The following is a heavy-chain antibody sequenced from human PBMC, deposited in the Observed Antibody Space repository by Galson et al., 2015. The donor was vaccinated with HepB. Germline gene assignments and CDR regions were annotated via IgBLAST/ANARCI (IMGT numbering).Heavy chain of an antibody. CDR3: ARAQIWFGELSGDFDY. CDR1: GFSFSSYS. V-gene: IGHV3-21*01. CDR2: ISTSSIYI. D-gene: IGHD3-10*01. Sequence: SLRLSCAASGFSFSSYSMNWVRQAPGKGLEWVSSISTSSIYIYYADSVKGRFTISRDNAKNSLYLQMNSLRAEDTAVYYCARAQIWFGELSGDFDYWGQGTLVTVSS. J-gene: IGHJ4*02.